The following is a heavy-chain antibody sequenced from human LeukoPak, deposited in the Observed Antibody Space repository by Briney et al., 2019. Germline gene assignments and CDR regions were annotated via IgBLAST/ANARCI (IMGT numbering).Heavy chain of an antibody. CDR1: GGTFSSYA. CDR2: IIPIFGTA. Sequence: SVKVSCKASGGTFSSYAISWVRQAPGQGPEWMGGIIPIFGTANYAQKFQGRVTITADESTSTAYMELSSLRSEDTAVYYCATSIADTAGIDYWGQGTLVTVSS. CDR3: ATSIADTAGIDY. V-gene: IGHV1-69*13. D-gene: IGHD6-6*01. J-gene: IGHJ4*02.